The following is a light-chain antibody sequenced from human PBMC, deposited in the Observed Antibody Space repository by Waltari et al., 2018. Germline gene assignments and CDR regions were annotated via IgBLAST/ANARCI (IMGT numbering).Light chain of an antibody. Sequence: EVVMTQSPATLSVSPGERATLSCRASQSVSSNLAWYQQRPGQAPRLLIYVASTMATGSPARFSGSGSGTEFTLTISSLQSEDFAIYYCQQYNNWLTWTFGQGTKVEIK. J-gene: IGKJ1*01. V-gene: IGKV3-15*01. CDR2: VAS. CDR1: QSVSSN. CDR3: QQYNNWLTWT.